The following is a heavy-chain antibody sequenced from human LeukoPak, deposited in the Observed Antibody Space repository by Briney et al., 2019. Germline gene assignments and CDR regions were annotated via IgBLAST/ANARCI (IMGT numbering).Heavy chain of an antibody. J-gene: IGHJ2*01. CDR3: ARTRNRRYFDL. CDR1: GGSISSYY. Sequence: SETLSLTCTVSGGSISSYYWSWIRQPPGKGLEWIGYIYYSGSTNYNPSLKSRVTISVDTSKNQFSLKLSSVTAADTAVYYCARTRNRRYFDLWGRGTLVTVSS. V-gene: IGHV4-59*01. D-gene: IGHD1/OR15-1a*01. CDR2: IYYSGST.